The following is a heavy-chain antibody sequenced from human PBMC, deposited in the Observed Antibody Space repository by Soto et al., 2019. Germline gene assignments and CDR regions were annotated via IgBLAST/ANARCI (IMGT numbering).Heavy chain of an antibody. Sequence: HPGGSLRLSCAASGFTFSSYAMSWVRQASGKGLEWVSVISGSGASTYYADSVKGRFTISRDNSKNTLYVQMNSLRAEDTAVYFCAKRGRPPEYCSSTSCPGPFDYWGQGTLVTVSS. V-gene: IGHV3-23*01. D-gene: IGHD2-2*01. CDR1: GFTFSSYA. CDR2: ISGSGAST. CDR3: AKRGRPPEYCSSTSCPGPFDY. J-gene: IGHJ4*02.